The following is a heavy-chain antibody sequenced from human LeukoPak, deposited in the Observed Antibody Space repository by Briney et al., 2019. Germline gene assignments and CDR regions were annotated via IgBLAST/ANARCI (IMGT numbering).Heavy chain of an antibody. J-gene: IGHJ4*02. Sequence: ASVKGSCKTSGYTFTSYGISWVRQAPGQGREWMGWISAYNGNTNYAQKLQGRVTMTTDTSTSTAYMELRSLRSDDTAVYYCARHSTDYDILTYHFDYWGQGTLVTVSS. D-gene: IGHD3-9*01. CDR2: ISAYNGNT. CDR1: GYTFTSYG. CDR3: ARHSTDYDILTYHFDY. V-gene: IGHV1-18*04.